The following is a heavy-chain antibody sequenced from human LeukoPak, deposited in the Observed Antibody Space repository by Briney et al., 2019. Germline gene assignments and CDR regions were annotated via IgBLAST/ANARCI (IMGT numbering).Heavy chain of an antibody. CDR1: GFTFSSYS. Sequence: GGSLRLSCAASGFTFSSYSMNWVRQAPGKGLEWVSSISGSSSYIYYADSVKGRFTISRDNAKNSLYLQMNSLRAEDTAVYYCARDMEVVVPAATHHAFDIWGQGTMVTVSS. J-gene: IGHJ3*02. D-gene: IGHD2-2*01. CDR2: ISGSSSYI. V-gene: IGHV3-21*01. CDR3: ARDMEVVVPAATHHAFDI.